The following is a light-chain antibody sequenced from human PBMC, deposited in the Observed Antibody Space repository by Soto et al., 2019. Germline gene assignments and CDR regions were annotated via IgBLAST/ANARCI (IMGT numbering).Light chain of an antibody. CDR1: QSVSSSY. Sequence: EIVLTQSPGTLSLSPGERATLSCRASQSVSSSYLARYQQKPGQAPRPLIDGASSRATDIPDRFSGSGSGTDFTLTISRLEPEDFAVYYCQQYGSSPKTFGQGTKVEIK. V-gene: IGKV3-20*01. J-gene: IGKJ1*01. CDR2: GAS. CDR3: QQYGSSPKT.